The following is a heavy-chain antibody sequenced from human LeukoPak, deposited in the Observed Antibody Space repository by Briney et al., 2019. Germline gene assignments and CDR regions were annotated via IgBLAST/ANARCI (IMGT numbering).Heavy chain of an antibody. D-gene: IGHD3-22*01. CDR1: GGSISSGSYY. Sequence: SQTLSLTCTVSGGSISSGSYYWSWIRQPPGKGLEWIGYIYYSGSTNYNPSLKNRVTISLDTSKNQFSLKLSSVTAADTAVYYCARVNYDSSGYYYWFDPWGQGTLVTVSS. CDR2: IYYSGST. V-gene: IGHV4-61*01. CDR3: ARVNYDSSGYYYWFDP. J-gene: IGHJ5*02.